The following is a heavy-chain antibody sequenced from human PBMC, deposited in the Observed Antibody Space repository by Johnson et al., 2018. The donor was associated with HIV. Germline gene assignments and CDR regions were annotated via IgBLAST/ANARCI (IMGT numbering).Heavy chain of an antibody. CDR1: GFSFDDYA. D-gene: IGHD3-22*01. CDR2: ISCNSGRI. Sequence: VQLVESGGGFVQPGRSLRLSCAASGFSFDDYAMHWVRQAPGKGLEWVSGISCNSGRIGYADSVKGRFTISRDNAKNSLYLQMNSLRAEDTALYYCARVGGLYYYDSSGYRDDAFDIWGQGTMVTVSS. CDR3: ARVGGLYYYDSSGYRDDAFDI. V-gene: IGHV3-9*01. J-gene: IGHJ3*02.